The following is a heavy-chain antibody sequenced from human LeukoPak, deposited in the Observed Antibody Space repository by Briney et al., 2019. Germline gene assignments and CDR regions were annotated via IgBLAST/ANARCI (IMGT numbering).Heavy chain of an antibody. CDR3: ARDELAARIPVWGDYYYYMDV. J-gene: IGHJ6*03. CDR1: VGTFSSYA. V-gene: IGHV1-69*05. Sequence: SVKVSCTASVGTFSSYAISWVRQAPGQGLEWMGGIIPIFGTAKYAQKFQGRVTITTDESTSTAYIELSSLRSEDTAVYYCARDELAARIPVWGDYYYYMDVWGKGTTVTVSS. D-gene: IGHD6-6*01. CDR2: IIPIFGTA.